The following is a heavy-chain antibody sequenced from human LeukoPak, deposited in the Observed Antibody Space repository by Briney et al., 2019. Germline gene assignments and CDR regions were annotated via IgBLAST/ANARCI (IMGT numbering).Heavy chain of an antibody. CDR2: IYPGDSDT. V-gene: IGHV5-51*01. CDR3: ARRGYCSSTSCYADWFDP. J-gene: IGHJ5*02. CDR1: GYSFTSYW. Sequence: GESLKISCKGSGYSFTSYWIGWVRQMPGKGLEWMGIIYPGDSDTRYSPSFQGQVTIPADKSISTAYLQWSSLKASDTAMYYCARRGYCSSTSCYADWFDPWGQGTLVTVSS. D-gene: IGHD2-2*01.